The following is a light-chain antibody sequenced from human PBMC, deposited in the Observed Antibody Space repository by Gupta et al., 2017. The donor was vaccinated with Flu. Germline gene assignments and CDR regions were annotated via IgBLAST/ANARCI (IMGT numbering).Light chain of an antibody. Sequence: ERATRSCRASQSVSSYVAWYQPKPGQAPRLLIYDASNRATGIPARFSGSGSGADFTLTISSLEPEDLAVYYCQQRSLWPLTFGGGTKVEIK. V-gene: IGKV3-11*01. J-gene: IGKJ4*01. CDR2: DAS. CDR3: QQRSLWPLT. CDR1: QSVSSY.